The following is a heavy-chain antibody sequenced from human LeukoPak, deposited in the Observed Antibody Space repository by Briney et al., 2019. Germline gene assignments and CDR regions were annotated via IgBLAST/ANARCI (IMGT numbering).Heavy chain of an antibody. D-gene: IGHD4-17*01. V-gene: IGHV4-59*01. Sequence: SETLSLTCTVSGVSISSYYWSWIRQPPGQGLEWIGYIYYSGSTIYNPSLKSRVTISVDTSKNQFSLKLSSVTAADTAVYYCARYGDYVFDLWGQGTLVTVSS. CDR1: GVSISSYY. J-gene: IGHJ4*02. CDR2: IYYSGST. CDR3: ARYGDYVFDL.